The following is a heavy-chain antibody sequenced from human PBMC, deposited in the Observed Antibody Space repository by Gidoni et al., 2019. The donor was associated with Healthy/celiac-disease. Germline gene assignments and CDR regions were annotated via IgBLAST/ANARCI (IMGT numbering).Heavy chain of an antibody. J-gene: IGHJ5*02. CDR3: ARGRVPAAIPGRNWFDP. V-gene: IGHV4-34*01. D-gene: IGHD2-2*01. CDR1: GGSFSGYY. CDR2: INHSGST. Sequence: QVQLQQWGAGLLKPSETLSLTCAVYGGSFSGYYWSWIRQPPGKGLEWIGEINHSGSTNYNPSLKSRVTISVDTSKNQFSLKLSSVTAADTAVYYCARGRVPAAIPGRNWFDPWGQGTLVTVSS.